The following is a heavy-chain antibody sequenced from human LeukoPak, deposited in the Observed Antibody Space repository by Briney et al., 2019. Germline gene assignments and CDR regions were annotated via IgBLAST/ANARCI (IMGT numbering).Heavy chain of an antibody. D-gene: IGHD4-17*01. CDR1: GFSFRTFW. V-gene: IGHV3-74*01. CDR2: INADGSST. J-gene: IGHJ4*02. Sequence: GGSLRLSCAASGFSFRTFWMHWLRQVPGKGLVWVSRINADGSSTTYADSVKGRFTISRDNAKNTLYLQMNSLRAEDTAVYYCARDTPPVTNWGRGTLVTVSS. CDR3: ARDTPPVTN.